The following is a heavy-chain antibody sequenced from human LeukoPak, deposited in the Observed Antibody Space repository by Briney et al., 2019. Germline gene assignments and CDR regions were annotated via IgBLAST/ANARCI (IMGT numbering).Heavy chain of an antibody. Sequence: SETLSLTCAVSGGSFSVYYWSWIRQPPGKGLEWIGEINHSGSTNYNPSLKSRVTISVDTSKNQSSLKLSSVTAADTAVYYCARWAGGSYYDVDYWGQGTLVTVSS. D-gene: IGHD1-26*01. J-gene: IGHJ4*02. V-gene: IGHV4-34*01. CDR3: ARWAGGSYYDVDY. CDR2: INHSGST. CDR1: GGSFSVYY.